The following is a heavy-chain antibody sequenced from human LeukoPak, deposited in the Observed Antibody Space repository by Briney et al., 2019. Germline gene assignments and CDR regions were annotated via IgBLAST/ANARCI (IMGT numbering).Heavy chain of an antibody. V-gene: IGHV3-21*01. D-gene: IGHD2-2*01. J-gene: IGHJ6*04. CDR2: ISSSSSYI. CDR1: GFTFSSYS. CDR3: GRDRCSSTSCHYHYYYYGMDV. Sequence: KPGGSLRLSCAASGFTFSSYSMNWVRQAPGKGLEWVSSISSSSSYIYYADSVKGRFTISRDNAKNTLYLQMNSLRAEDTAVYYCGRDRCSSTSCHYHYYYYGMDVWGKGTTVTVSS.